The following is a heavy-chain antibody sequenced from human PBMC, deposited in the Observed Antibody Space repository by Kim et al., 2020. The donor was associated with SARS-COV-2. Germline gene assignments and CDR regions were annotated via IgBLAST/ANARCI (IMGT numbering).Heavy chain of an antibody. CDR3: AKSIWSMSSSSGFDY. CDR2: LSYDGSNK. Sequence: GGSLRLSCAASGFTFSSYGMHLVRQAPGKGLECVAVLSYDGSNKYYADSLKGRFTISRDNSKNTLYLQMNSLRAEDTAVYYSAKSIWSMSSSSGFDYWGQGTMVNVS. D-gene: IGHD6-6*01. CDR1: GFTFSSYG. V-gene: IGHV3-30*18. J-gene: IGHJ4*02.